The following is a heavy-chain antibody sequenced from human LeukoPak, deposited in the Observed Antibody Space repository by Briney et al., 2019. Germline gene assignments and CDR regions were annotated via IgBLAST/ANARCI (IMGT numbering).Heavy chain of an antibody. CDR3: ARAGSGWYISSRSFDY. V-gene: IGHV3-66*01. CDR1: GFTVSSNY. D-gene: IGHD6-19*01. J-gene: IGHJ4*02. CDR2: IYSGGST. Sequence: GGSLRLSCAASGFTVSSNYMSWVRQAPGKGLEWVSVIYSGGSTYYADSVKGRFTISRDNSKNTLYLQMNSLRAEDTAVYYCARAGSGWYISSRSFDYWGQGTLVTVSS.